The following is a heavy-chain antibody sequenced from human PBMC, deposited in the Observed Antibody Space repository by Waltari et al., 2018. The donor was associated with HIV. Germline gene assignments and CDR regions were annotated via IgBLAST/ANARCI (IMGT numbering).Heavy chain of an antibody. Sequence: QLQLQESGPGLVKPSETLSLTCTVSGGSISGTTYYWGWIRQPPGQGLEWIGNIVNSGNTSKNPSLKSRVTISVDTSKNQFSLKLSSVTAADTAVYYCARQRQYSSGWYIFDYWGQGILVTVSS. V-gene: IGHV4-39*01. D-gene: IGHD6-19*01. J-gene: IGHJ4*02. CDR3: ARQRQYSSGWYIFDY. CDR1: GGSISGTTYY. CDR2: IVNSGNT.